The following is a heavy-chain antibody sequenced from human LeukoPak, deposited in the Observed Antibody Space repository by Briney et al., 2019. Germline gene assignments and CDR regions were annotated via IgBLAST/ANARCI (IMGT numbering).Heavy chain of an antibody. J-gene: IGHJ4*02. CDR2: IYYSGST. CDR3: ARVDPNSSSTLEVFDY. D-gene: IGHD6-6*01. CDR1: GGSISSYY. Sequence: SETLSLTCTVSGGSISSYYWSWIRQPPGKGLEWIGYIYYSGSTNYNPSLKSRVTISVDTSKNQFSLKLSSVTAADTAVYYCARVDPNSSSTLEVFDYWGQGTLVTVSS. V-gene: IGHV4-59*01.